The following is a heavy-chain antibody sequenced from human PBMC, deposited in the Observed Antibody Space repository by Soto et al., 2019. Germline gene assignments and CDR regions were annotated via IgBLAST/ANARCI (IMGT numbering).Heavy chain of an antibody. Sequence: EVQLLESGGGLVQPGGSLRLSCAASGFTFSSYAMSWVRQAPGKGLEWVSAISGSGGSTYYADSVKGRFTISRDNSKNTLYLQMNSLRAEDTAVYYCAKDLRWPLALRTDAFDIWGQGTMVTVSS. CDR3: AKDLRWPLALRTDAFDI. CDR1: GFTFSSYA. CDR2: ISGSGGST. D-gene: IGHD3-3*01. V-gene: IGHV3-23*01. J-gene: IGHJ3*02.